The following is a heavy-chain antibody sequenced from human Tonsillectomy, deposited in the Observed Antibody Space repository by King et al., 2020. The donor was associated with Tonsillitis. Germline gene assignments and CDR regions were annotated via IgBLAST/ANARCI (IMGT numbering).Heavy chain of an antibody. D-gene: IGHD4-17*01. CDR1: GFTFSSYG. J-gene: IGHJ4*02. CDR2: IWYDGSNK. CDR3: ARDLTTVTTSPDFDY. V-gene: IGHV3-33*01. Sequence: VQLVESGGGVVQPGRSLRLSCAASGFTFSSYGMHWVRQAPGKGLEWVAVIWYDGSNKYYADSVKGRFTISRDNSKDTLYLQMNSLRAEDTAVYYCARDLTTVTTSPDFDYWGQGTLVTVSS.